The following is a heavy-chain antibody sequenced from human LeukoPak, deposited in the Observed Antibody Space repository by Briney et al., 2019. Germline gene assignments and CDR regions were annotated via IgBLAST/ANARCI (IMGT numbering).Heavy chain of an antibody. CDR2: IYTSGST. V-gene: IGHV4-4*07. CDR1: GGSISSYY. D-gene: IGHD2-15*01. J-gene: IGHJ3*02. CDR3: ARDHCSGGSCYSGDAFDI. Sequence: SETLSLTCTVSGGSISSYYWSWIRQPAGKGLEWIGRIYTSGSTYYNPSLKSRVTMSVDTSKNQFSLKLSSVTAADTAVYYCARDHCSGGSCYSGDAFDIWGQGTMVTVSS.